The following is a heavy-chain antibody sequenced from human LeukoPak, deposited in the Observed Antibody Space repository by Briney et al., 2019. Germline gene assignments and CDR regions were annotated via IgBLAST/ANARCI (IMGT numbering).Heavy chain of an antibody. D-gene: IGHD5-18*01. Sequence: SVKVSCKASGTTFRSYAINWVRQAPGQGLEWMGTIIPSFGTVKYAQKFQGRVTMTADESTSTAYMDLNYLRSDDTAVYFCARATSANEYSYGFHFDYWGQGTLVTVSS. CDR2: IIPSFGTV. CDR3: ARATSANEYSYGFHFDY. CDR1: GTTFRSYA. V-gene: IGHV1-69*13. J-gene: IGHJ4*02.